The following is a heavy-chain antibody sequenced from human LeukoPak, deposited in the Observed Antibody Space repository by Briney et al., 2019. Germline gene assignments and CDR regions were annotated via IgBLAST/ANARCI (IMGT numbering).Heavy chain of an antibody. CDR3: ARGLPYNDAFDI. CDR1: GFTFSSYN. J-gene: IGHJ3*02. D-gene: IGHD4-11*01. CDR2: ISSSSSYI. V-gene: IGHV3-21*01. Sequence: GGSLRLSCAASGFTFSSYNMNWVRQAPGKGLEWVSSISSSSSYIYYADSVKGRFTISRDNAKNSLFLQMNSLRAEDTAVYYCARGLPYNDAFDIWGQGTMVTASS.